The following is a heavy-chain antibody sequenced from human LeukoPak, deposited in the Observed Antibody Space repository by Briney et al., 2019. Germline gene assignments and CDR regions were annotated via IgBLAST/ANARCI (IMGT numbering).Heavy chain of an antibody. CDR1: GFSLSTSGMR. CDR2: IDWVDDK. CDR3: ARGSGSYGLSFDY. Sequence: SGPALVKPTQTLTLTCTFSGFSLSTSGMRVSWIRQPPGKALEWLARIDWVDDKFYSTSLKTRLTISKDTSKNQVVLTMTNMDPVDTATYYCARGSGSYGLSFDYWGQGTLVTVSS. D-gene: IGHD1-26*01. J-gene: IGHJ4*02. V-gene: IGHV2-70*04.